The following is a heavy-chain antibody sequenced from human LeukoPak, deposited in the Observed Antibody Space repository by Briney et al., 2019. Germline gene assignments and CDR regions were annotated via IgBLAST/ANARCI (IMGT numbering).Heavy chain of an antibody. CDR1: GLTFSSYA. V-gene: IGHV3-23*01. J-gene: IGHJ5*02. CDR2: ISDSAYST. D-gene: IGHD4-23*01. Sequence: GRSLRLSCTASGLTFSSYAMSWVRQAPGKGLEWVSTISDSAYSTYYVDSVKGRFTISRDNSKHTLYLHMNSLRPEDTAVYYCAKQLGLTAVETWGQGTLVTVSS. CDR3: AKQLGLTAVET.